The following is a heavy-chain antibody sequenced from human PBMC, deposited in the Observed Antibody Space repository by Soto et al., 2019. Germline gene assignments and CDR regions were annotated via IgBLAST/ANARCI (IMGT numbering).Heavy chain of an antibody. V-gene: IGHV3-23*01. CDR3: AKDKYSGSPSVIDY. J-gene: IGHJ4*02. Sequence: EVQLLESGGGLVQSGASLRLSCAASGFTFSAFAMSWVRQAPGKGLEWVSSLSNSGDSTYYADSVKGRFSISRDNSKNTLLLQMNTLRADDTALYYCAKDKYSGSPSVIDYWGQGILVTVSS. CDR1: GFTFSAFA. CDR2: LSNSGDST. D-gene: IGHD1-26*01.